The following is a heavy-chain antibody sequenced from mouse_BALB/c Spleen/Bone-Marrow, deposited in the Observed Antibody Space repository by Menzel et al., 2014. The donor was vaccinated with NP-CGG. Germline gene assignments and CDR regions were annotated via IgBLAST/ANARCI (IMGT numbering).Heavy chain of an antibody. CDR1: GFTFSDYY. Sequence: EVKLMESGGGLVKPGGSLKLSCAASGFTFSDYYMYWVRQTPEKRLEWVATISDGGSYTYYPDSVKGRFTISRDNAKNNLYLQMSSLKSEDTAMYYCARVSYDYFDYWGQGTTLPVSS. D-gene: IGHD2-4*01. J-gene: IGHJ2*01. CDR2: ISDGGSYT. CDR3: ARVSYDYFDY. V-gene: IGHV5-4*02.